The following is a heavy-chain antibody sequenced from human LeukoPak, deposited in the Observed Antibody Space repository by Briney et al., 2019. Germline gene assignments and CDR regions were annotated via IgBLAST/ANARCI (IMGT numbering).Heavy chain of an antibody. V-gene: IGHV4-4*09. CDR1: GGSISTYY. Sequence: PSETLSLTCTVSGGSISTYYWSWIRRPPGKGLEWIVYIHASGPTNYNPSLKSGITISVDTSKNQFSLKLSSVTAADTAVYYCARHDAGIAARPFDNWGQGTLVTVSS. CDR2: IHASGPT. J-gene: IGHJ4*02. CDR3: ARHDAGIAARPFDN. D-gene: IGHD6-6*01.